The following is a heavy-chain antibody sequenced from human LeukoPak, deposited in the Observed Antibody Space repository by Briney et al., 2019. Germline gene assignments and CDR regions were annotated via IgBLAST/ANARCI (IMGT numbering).Heavy chain of an antibody. V-gene: IGHV4-59*01. D-gene: IGHD2-2*01. J-gene: IGHJ5*02. CDR3: ARGGSTSHNWFDP. Sequence: SETLSLTCTVCGCSISRYYWSWIRQPPGKGPEGIGYIYYSGSTNYNPSLKSRVTISVDTSKNQFSLKLSSVTAADTAVYYCARGGSTSHNWFDPWGQGTLVTVSS. CDR2: IYYSGST. CDR1: GCSISRYY.